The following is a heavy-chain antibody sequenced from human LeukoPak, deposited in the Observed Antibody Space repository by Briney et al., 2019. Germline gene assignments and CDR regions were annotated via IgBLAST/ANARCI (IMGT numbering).Heavy chain of an antibody. D-gene: IGHD6-19*01. J-gene: IGHJ6*02. CDR1: GFTFSDYY. Sequence: PGGSLRLPCAASGFTFSDYYMSWIRQAPGKGLEWVSYISSSGSTIYYADSVKGRFTISRDNAKNSLYLQMNSLRAEDTAVYYCARVGPNYSSGWYGINYYYGMDVWGQGTTVTVSS. CDR3: ARVGPNYSSGWYGINYYYGMDV. CDR2: ISSSGSTI. V-gene: IGHV3-11*01.